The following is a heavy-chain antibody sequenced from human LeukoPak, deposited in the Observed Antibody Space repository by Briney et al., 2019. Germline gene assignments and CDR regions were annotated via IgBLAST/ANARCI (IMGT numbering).Heavy chain of an antibody. Sequence: SETLSLTCSVSGDSISSRNWWTWVRQTPEKGLEWIGEIYHTGSTNYNPSVESRVTISIDKSKNQFSLILNSVTAADTALYYCARGMWFDTFFSAFDVWGQGTMVSISS. J-gene: IGHJ3*01. CDR3: ARGMWFDTFFSAFDV. D-gene: IGHD3-10*01. CDR2: IYHTGST. CDR1: GDSISSRNW. V-gene: IGHV4-4*02.